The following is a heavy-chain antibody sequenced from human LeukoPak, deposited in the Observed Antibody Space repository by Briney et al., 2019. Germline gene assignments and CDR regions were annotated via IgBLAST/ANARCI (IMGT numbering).Heavy chain of an antibody. CDR2: IYYSGST. D-gene: IGHD3-9*01. CDR1: GGSISSSTYY. J-gene: IGHJ1*01. Sequence: SETLSLTCTVSGGSISSSTYYWAWIRQPPGKGLEWIGSIYYSGSTYYNASLTSRVTISIDTSKNQFSLKLSSVTAADTAVYYCARGIVLPYFDWLSHFQHWGQGTLVTVSA. CDR3: ARGIVLPYFDWLSHFQH. V-gene: IGHV4-39*07.